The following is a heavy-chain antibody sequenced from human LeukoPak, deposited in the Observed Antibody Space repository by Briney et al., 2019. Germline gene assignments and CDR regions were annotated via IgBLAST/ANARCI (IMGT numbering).Heavy chain of an antibody. CDR3: ARDKDGPDAFDI. V-gene: IGHV3-30-3*01. CDR2: ISYDGSNK. CDR1: GFTFSSYA. Sequence: GGSLRLSCAASGFTFSSYAMHWVRQAPGKGLEWVAVISYDGSNKYYADSVKGRFTISRDNSKNTLYLQMNSLRAEDTAVYYCARDKDGPDAFDIWGQGTMVTVSS. J-gene: IGHJ3*02.